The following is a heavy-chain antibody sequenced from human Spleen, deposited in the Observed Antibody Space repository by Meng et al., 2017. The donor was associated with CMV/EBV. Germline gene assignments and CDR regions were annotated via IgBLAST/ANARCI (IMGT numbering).Heavy chain of an antibody. J-gene: IGHJ6*02. D-gene: IGHD2-21*01. CDR1: GGSISSSSYY. CDR3: ARVGPLFPLYYYGMDV. CDR2: INHSGST. V-gene: IGHV4-39*07. Sequence: SETLSLTCTVSGGSISSSSYYWGWIRQPPGKGLEWIGEINHSGSTNYNPSLKSRVTISVDTSKNQFSLKLSSVTAADTAVYYCARVGPLFPLYYYGMDVWGQGTTVTVS.